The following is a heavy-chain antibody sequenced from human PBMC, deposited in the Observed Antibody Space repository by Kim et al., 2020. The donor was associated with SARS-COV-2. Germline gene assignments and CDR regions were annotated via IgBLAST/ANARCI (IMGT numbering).Heavy chain of an antibody. CDR3: ARETAGILYR. CDR1: GGSVSSVSYH. V-gene: IGHV4-61*01. Sequence: SETLSLTCSVSGGSVSSVSYHWSWIRQPPGKELEWIGYNQYTGSTSYNPSLKSRVTISLDTSKNQFSLRLTSVTAADTATYYCARETAGILYRWGQGMLVIVSS. J-gene: IGHJ4*02. D-gene: IGHD6-13*01. CDR2: NQYTGST.